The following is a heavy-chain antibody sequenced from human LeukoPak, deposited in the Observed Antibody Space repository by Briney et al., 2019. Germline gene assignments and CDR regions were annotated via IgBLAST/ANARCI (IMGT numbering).Heavy chain of an antibody. CDR1: GGSISSYY. D-gene: IGHD3-22*01. CDR2: IYYSGST. V-gene: IGHV4-59*01. CDR3: ARVSFLYDSSGYSRYYYYYMDV. J-gene: IGHJ6*03. Sequence: PSETLSLTCTVSGGSISSYYWSWIRQPPGKGLEWIGYIYYSGSTNYNPSLKSRVTISVDTSKKQFSLKLSSVTAADTAVYYCARVSFLYDSSGYSRYYYYYMDVWGKRTTVTVSS.